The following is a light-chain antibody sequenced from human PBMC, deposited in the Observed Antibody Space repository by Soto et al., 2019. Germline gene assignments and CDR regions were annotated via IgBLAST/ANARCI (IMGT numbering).Light chain of an antibody. CDR2: DAS. V-gene: IGKV3-11*01. CDR3: QPRINWPRT. Sequence: EIVLTQSPATLSLSPGERVTLSCRASQSVSSYLAWYQQKPGQAPRLLIYDASTRSTGTPARLSGSGSGTDFTLTISSLEPEDSAVYYCQPRINWPRTFGGGTKVEI. CDR1: QSVSSY. J-gene: IGKJ4*01.